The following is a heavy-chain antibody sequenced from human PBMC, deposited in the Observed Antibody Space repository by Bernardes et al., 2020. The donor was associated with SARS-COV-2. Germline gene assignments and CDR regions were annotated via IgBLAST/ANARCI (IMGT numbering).Heavy chain of an antibody. CDR2: INQDGSEK. V-gene: IGHV3-7*03. D-gene: IGHD5-18*01. J-gene: IGHJ6*02. CDR1: GLTFGTSW. Sequence: GGSLRLSCIASGLTFGTSWMHWLRQGPERGLEWVASINQDGSEKHLLDSVKGRFAISRDNANNPVLLQMNSLRLDDTAVNYCARGVNSSRRGYIYYYGLDVWGQRTTVIVSS. CDR3: ARGVNSSRRGYIYYYGLDV.